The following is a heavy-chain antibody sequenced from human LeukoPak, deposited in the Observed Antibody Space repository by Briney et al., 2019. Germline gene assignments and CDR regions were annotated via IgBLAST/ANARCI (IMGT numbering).Heavy chain of an antibody. CDR2: IYYSGSI. Sequence: PSETLSPTCTVSGGSISSHYWSWIRQPPGMGLEWIGYIYYSGSINYNPSLKSRVTISVDTSKNQFSLKLSSVTAADTAVYYCARSAYDILTGYYHPYYFDYWGQGTLVTVSS. CDR1: GGSISSHY. D-gene: IGHD3-9*01. J-gene: IGHJ4*02. CDR3: ARSAYDILTGYYHPYYFDY. V-gene: IGHV4-59*11.